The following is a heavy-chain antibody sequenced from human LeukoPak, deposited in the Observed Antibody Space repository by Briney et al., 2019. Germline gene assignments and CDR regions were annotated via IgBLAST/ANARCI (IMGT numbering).Heavy chain of an antibody. J-gene: IGHJ3*02. CDR1: GFTSTTST. CDR2: IVVGSGDT. D-gene: IGHD1-1*01. CDR3: AADQPRYPDAFDI. Sequence: ASVKVSCKASGFTSTTSTMQWVRQARGQRLEWIGWIVVGSGDTDYAEKFQERVTITRDMSTSTVYMELSGLRSDDTAVYYCAADQPRYPDAFDIWGQGTMVTVSS. V-gene: IGHV1-58*02.